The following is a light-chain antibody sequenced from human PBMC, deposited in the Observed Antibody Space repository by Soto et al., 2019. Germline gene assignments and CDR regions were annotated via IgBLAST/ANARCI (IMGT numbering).Light chain of an antibody. CDR1: SSDVGVYNY. J-gene: IGLJ2*01. Sequence: QSALTQPASVSGSPGRSITISCTGTSSDVGVYNYVSWYQQHPGKAPKLMIYEVSNRPSGVSNRFSGSKSGNTASLPISRCQPDDEADYYCFSYKSSSPRVFGGGTKLTVL. CDR2: EVS. V-gene: IGLV2-14*01. CDR3: FSYKSSSPRV.